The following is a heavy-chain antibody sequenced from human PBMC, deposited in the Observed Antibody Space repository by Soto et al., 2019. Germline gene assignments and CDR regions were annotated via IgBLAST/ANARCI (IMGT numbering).Heavy chain of an antibody. CDR3: ARETIAARPSYYNYFGMDV. Sequence: GGSLRLSCAATGFTFSTYGIHWVRQAPGKGLEWVTLVWSDGTNKYYADSVKGRFTISRDNSKSTVYLHMNSLRVEDTAIYYCARETIAARPSYYNYFGMDVWGQGTTVTVSS. V-gene: IGHV3-33*01. CDR2: VWSDGTNK. J-gene: IGHJ6*02. D-gene: IGHD6-6*01. CDR1: GFTFSTYG.